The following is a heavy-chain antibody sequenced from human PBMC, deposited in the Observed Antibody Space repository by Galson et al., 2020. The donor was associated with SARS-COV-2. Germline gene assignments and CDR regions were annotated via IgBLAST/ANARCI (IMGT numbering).Heavy chain of an antibody. Sequence: GGSLRLSCEASGFTFSAYALEWVRQTPGKGLEWVSSVSGSGGATFYADSVQGRFIISRDNSKNTLYLQMDSLRAEDTAVYYCARGVGGSGYSFFDFWGQGTLVTVSS. J-gene: IGHJ4*02. V-gene: IGHV3-23*01. D-gene: IGHD3-22*01. CDR1: GFTFSAYA. CDR2: VSGSGGAT. CDR3: ARGVGGSGYSFFDF.